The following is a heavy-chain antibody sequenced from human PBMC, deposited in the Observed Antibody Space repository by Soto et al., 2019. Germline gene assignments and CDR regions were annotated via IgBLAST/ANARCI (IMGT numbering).Heavy chain of an antibody. D-gene: IGHD4-4*01. V-gene: IGHV3-33*01. CDR3: ATGSHYMFDY. J-gene: IGHJ4*02. CDR1: GFTFSSYD. Sequence: PAGSLTLSCAASGFTFSSYDMHWVRQPPGKGLEWVADIWYDGSNKYYAYSVKGRFTIPRHNSKNTLYLQMNSLRAEDTAVYYCATGSHYMFDYWGQGNLVTVSS. CDR2: IWYDGSNK.